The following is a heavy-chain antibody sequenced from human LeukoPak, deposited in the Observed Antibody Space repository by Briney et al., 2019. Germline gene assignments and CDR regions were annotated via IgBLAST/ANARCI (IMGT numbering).Heavy chain of an antibody. J-gene: IGHJ5*02. CDR3: ARGLSSSSWYISTWFDP. D-gene: IGHD6-13*01. Sequence: SETLSLTCTVSGYSISSGYYWDWIRQPPGKGLEWIGTLSHSGSSYYNPSLKSRVTISVDTSKNQFSLDLSSVTAADTAVFYCARGLSSSSWYISTWFDPWGQGTLVTVSS. CDR2: LSHSGSS. CDR1: GYSISSGYY. V-gene: IGHV4-38-2*02.